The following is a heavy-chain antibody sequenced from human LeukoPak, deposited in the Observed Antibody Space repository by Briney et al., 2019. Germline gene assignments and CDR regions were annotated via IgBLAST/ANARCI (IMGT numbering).Heavy chain of an antibody. Sequence: AASVKVSCKASGYTFTNFYMHWVRQAPGQGLEWMGWISAYNGNTNYAQKLQGRVTMTTDTSTSTAYMELRSLRSDDTAVYYCARDRRVTMVRGVMRHWFDPWGQGTLVTVSS. CDR2: ISAYNGNT. CDR3: ARDRRVTMVRGVMRHWFDP. D-gene: IGHD3-10*01. CDR1: GYTFTNFY. V-gene: IGHV1-18*04. J-gene: IGHJ5*02.